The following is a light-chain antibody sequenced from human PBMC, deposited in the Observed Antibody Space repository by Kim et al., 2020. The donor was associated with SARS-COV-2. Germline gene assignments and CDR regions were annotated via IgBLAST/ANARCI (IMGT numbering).Light chain of an antibody. Sequence: SYELTQPLSVSVALGQTARLTCGGNNIQTLNVHWYRQKPGQAPVLVMYKDSKRPSGIPERFSGSNSGNTATLTISGAQADDEADYFCQVWDSGTWVFGGGTKLTVL. V-gene: IGLV3-9*01. CDR1: NIQTLN. CDR3: QVWDSGTWV. J-gene: IGLJ3*02. CDR2: KDS.